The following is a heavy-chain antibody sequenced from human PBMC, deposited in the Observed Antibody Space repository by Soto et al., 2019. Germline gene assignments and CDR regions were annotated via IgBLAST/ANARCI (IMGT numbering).Heavy chain of an antibody. D-gene: IGHD3-10*01. V-gene: IGHV1-18*01. CDR3: AREASYYGSGSYGYYYYGMDV. Sequence: QVQLVQSGAEVKKPGASVKVSCKASGYTFISYGISWVRQAPGQGLEWMGWINAYNGNTNYAQKLQGRVTMTTDTSTSTAYMELRSLRSDDTAVYYCAREASYYGSGSYGYYYYGMDVWGQGTTVTVSS. CDR1: GYTFISYG. J-gene: IGHJ6*02. CDR2: INAYNGNT.